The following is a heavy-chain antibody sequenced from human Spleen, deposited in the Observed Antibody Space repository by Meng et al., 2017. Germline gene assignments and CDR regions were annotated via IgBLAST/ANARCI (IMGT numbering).Heavy chain of an antibody. D-gene: IGHD1-7*01. CDR1: GGSFSGYY. CDR2: INHSGST. V-gene: IGHV4-34*01. J-gene: IGHJ1*01. Sequence: QVQLQQWGAGLLKPSETLSLTCAVYGGSFSGYYWSWIRQPPGKGLEWIGEINHSGSTNYNPSLKSRVTISVDTSKNQFSLKLSSVTAADTAVYYCARGPWLNWNYPAYFQHWGQGTLVTVSS. CDR3: ARGPWLNWNYPAYFQH.